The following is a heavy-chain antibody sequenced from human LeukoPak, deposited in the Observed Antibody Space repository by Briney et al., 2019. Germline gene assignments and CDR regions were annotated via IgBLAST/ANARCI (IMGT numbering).Heavy chain of an antibody. CDR1: GFTFSSYA. CDR2: ISGSGGST. V-gene: IGHV3-23*01. D-gene: IGHD3-22*01. CDR3: AKDQKYYYDSSGCDY. Sequence: GGSLRLSCAASGFTFSSYAMSWVRQAPGKGLEWASAISGSGGSTYYADSVKGRFTISRDNSKNTLYLQMNSLRAEHTAVYYCAKDQKYYYDSSGCDYWGQGTLVTVSS. J-gene: IGHJ4*02.